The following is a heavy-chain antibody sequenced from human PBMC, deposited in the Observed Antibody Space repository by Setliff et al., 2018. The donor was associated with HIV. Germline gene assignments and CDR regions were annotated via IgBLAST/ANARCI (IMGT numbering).Heavy chain of an antibody. V-gene: IGHV4-31*03. CDR2: IYYSGTT. J-gene: IGHJ4*02. D-gene: IGHD7-27*01. Sequence: LSLTCTVSGGSISSGGYYWSWIRQHPGKGLEWIGYIYYSGTTHYNPSLKSRVFISVGTSKNQFSLKLSSVTAADTAVYYCARQPSWGSIDYWGQGTLVTVSS. CDR1: GGSISSGGYY. CDR3: ARQPSWGSIDY.